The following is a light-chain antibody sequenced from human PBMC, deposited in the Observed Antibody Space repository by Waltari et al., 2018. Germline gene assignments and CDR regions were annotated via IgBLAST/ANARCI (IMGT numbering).Light chain of an antibody. CDR1: QAISIY. CDR2: AAS. J-gene: IGKJ3*01. Sequence: DIQMTQSPSSLSASVGDRVIITCRASQAISIYLNWYQQKPGKAPNLLIYAASTLQRGIPSRFSGSGSGTHFTLTISSLRPEDFATYYCQQSYTAPYTFGPGTRVDLK. V-gene: IGKV1-39*01. CDR3: QQSYTAPYT.